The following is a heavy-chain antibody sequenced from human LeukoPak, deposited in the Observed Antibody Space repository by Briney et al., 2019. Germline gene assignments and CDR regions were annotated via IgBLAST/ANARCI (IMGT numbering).Heavy chain of an antibody. Sequence: PGGSLRLSCAASGFTFSSYWMSWVRQAPGKGLEWVSAISGSGGSTYYADSVKGRFTISRDNSKNTLYLQMNSLRAEDTAVYYCAKDAFHCSSTSCYLYYFDYWGQGTLVTVSS. CDR1: GFTFSSYW. CDR3: AKDAFHCSSTSCYLYYFDY. V-gene: IGHV3-23*01. CDR2: ISGSGGST. J-gene: IGHJ4*02. D-gene: IGHD2-2*01.